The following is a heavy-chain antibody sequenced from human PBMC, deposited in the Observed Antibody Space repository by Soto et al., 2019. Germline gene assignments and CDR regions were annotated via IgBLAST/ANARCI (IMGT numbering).Heavy chain of an antibody. CDR1: GYTFSSYG. CDR2: ISAYNGNT. D-gene: IGHD1-7*01. CDR3: ARDRGYNWNYGWFDP. V-gene: IGHV1-18*01. J-gene: IGHJ5*02. Sequence: QVQLVQSGAGVKKPGASVKVSCKASGYTFSSYGISWVRQAPGQGLEWMGRISAYNGNTNYAQKLQGRVTMTTDTSTSTAYIELRSLRPDDTAVYYCARDRGYNWNYGWFDPWGQGTLVTVSS.